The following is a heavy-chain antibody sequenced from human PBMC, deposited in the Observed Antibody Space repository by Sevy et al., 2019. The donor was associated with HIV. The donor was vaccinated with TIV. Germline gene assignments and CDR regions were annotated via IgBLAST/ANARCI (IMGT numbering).Heavy chain of an antibody. CDR3: ARVGAWYYGSTGNAFDI. V-gene: IGHV4-59*11. J-gene: IGHJ3*02. CDR1: GGSISTHY. D-gene: IGHD3-10*01. CDR2: IQYCGST. Sequence: SETLSLTCTVSGGSISTHYWSWIRQPPGKGLEWIGYIQYCGSTNNNPSLKSRVTISIDTSKNQFSLKLSSVTAADTAVYYCARVGAWYYGSTGNAFDIWGQGTMVTVSS.